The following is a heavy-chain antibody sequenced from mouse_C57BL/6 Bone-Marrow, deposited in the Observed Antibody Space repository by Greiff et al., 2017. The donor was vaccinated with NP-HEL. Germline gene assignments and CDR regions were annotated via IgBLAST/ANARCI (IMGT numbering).Heavy chain of an antibody. J-gene: IGHJ1*03. V-gene: IGHV1-80*01. CDR3: ARGYDYFYWYFDV. Sequence: VKLMESGAELVKPGASVKISCKASGYAFSSYWMNWVKQRPGKGLEWIGQIYPGDGDTNYNGKFKGKATLTADKSSSTAYMQLSSLTSEDSAVYFCARGYDYFYWYFDVWGTGTTVTVSS. D-gene: IGHD2-4*01. CDR2: IYPGDGDT. CDR1: GYAFSSYW.